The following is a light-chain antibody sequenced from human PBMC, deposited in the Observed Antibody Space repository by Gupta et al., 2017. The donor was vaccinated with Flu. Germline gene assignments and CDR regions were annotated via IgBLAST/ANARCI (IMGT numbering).Light chain of an antibody. CDR1: VLAQKD. Sequence: SYELTQTSSVSVSPGQTARITCSGDVLAQKDARWFQQQPGQAPVLVIYKDSEPPSGVPERFSGSSSGTTVTLTICGAQAEDEADYYCSSAADNSVVFGGGTKLTVL. CDR2: KDS. J-gene: IGLJ2*01. V-gene: IGLV3-27*01. CDR3: SSAADNSVV.